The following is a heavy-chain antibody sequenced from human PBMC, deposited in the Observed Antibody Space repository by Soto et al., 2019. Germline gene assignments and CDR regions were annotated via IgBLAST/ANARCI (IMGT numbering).Heavy chain of an antibody. Sequence: QVQLVESGGGLVKPGGSLRLSCAASGFTFSDYYMSWVRQAPGKGLEWVSYICSRSSTIFYADSVKGRFTISRDNVKNSLYLQMNSLRAEDTAVYSCASGTNGAFFVYWGQGILVTVSS. CDR1: GFTFSDYY. J-gene: IGHJ4*02. V-gene: IGHV3-11*01. D-gene: IGHD2-8*01. CDR3: ASGTNGAFFVY. CDR2: ICSRSSTI.